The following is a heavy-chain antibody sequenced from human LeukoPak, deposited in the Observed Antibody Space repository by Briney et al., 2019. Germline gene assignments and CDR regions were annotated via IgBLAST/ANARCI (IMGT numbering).Heavy chain of an antibody. CDR3: ARGITIFGVVIQDAFDI. Sequence: GGSLRLSCAASGFTFSSYSMNWVRQAPGKGLEWVSSTSSSSSYIYYADSVKGRFTISRDNAKDSLYLQMNSLRAEDTAVYYCARGITIFGVVIQDAFDIWGQGTMVTVSS. CDR2: TSSSSSYI. V-gene: IGHV3-21*01. CDR1: GFTFSSYS. D-gene: IGHD3-3*01. J-gene: IGHJ3*02.